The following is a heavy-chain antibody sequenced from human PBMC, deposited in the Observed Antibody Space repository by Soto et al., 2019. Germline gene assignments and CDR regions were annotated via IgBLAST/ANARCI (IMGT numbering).Heavy chain of an antibody. CDR2: INIDGSST. Sequence: EVPLVESGGGLVQPGGSLRLSCAASGFTLSSYWMHWVRQAPGKVLVWISRINIDGSSTSYADSVKGRFTISRDNAKNTPSLPVSSLRAEDTGVYDCARRRDSYNVVGACWGQGTLVTVSS. CDR1: GFTLSSYW. D-gene: IGHD1-26*01. V-gene: IGHV3-74*01. CDR3: ARRRDSYNVVGAC. J-gene: IGHJ4*02.